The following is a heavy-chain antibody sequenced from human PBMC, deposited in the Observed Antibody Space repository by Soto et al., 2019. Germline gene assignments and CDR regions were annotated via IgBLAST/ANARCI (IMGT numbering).Heavy chain of an antibody. CDR3: GRRITSSFDY. J-gene: IGHJ4*02. CDR2: ITGSGDYT. V-gene: IGHV3-23*01. Sequence: EVQLLESGGGLVQPGGSLRLSCVASGFTFSIYNMNWVRLAPGKGLEWVSVITGSGDYTNYADSVKGRFTISRDNSKNTLYLQMNSLRAEDTAVYFCGRRITSSFDYWGQGTLVTVSS. CDR1: GFTFSIYN. D-gene: IGHD1-20*01.